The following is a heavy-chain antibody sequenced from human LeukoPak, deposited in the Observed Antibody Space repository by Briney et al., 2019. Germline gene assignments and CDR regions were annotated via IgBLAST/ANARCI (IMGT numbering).Heavy chain of an antibody. J-gene: IGHJ5*02. CDR3: AIENSSDWYRSFDP. Sequence: SETLSLTCTVSGGSISSYYWSWIRQPPGNGLEWIGYIYYSGSTNYNPSLKSRVTISVDTSKNQFSLKLSSVTAADTAVYYCAIENSSDWYRSFDPWGQGTLVTVSS. V-gene: IGHV4-59*01. CDR1: GGSISSYY. CDR2: IYYSGST. D-gene: IGHD6-19*01.